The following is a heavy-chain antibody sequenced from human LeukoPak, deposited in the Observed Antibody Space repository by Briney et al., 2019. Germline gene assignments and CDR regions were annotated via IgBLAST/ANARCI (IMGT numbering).Heavy chain of an antibody. D-gene: IGHD3-22*01. V-gene: IGHV3-23*01. CDR3: AKLPITMIVVVTHFDY. CDR1: GFTFSSYA. Sequence: GGSLRLSCAASGFTFSSYAMSWVRQAPGKGLEWVSAISGSGGSTYYADSVKGRFTISRDNSKNTLYPQMNSLRAEDTAVYYCAKLPITMIVVVTHFDYWGQGTLVTVSS. CDR2: ISGSGGST. J-gene: IGHJ4*02.